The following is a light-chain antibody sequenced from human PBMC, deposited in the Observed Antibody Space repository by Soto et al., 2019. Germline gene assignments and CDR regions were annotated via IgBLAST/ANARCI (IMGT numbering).Light chain of an antibody. CDR2: CAS. V-gene: IGKV3-20*01. CDR3: QQYGSSSWT. J-gene: IGKJ1*01. CDR1: QSVSSSY. Sequence: EILLTQSPGTLSLSPGARDTLSCRASQSVSSSYLAWYQQKPGQATRLLIYCASSRATGIPDRFSGSGSGTDFTLTISRLEPEDFAVYYCQQYGSSSWTFGQGTKVDIK.